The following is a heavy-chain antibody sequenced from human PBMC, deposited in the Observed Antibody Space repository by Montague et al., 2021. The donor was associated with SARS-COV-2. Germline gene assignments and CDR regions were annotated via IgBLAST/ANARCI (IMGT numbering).Heavy chain of an antibody. J-gene: IGHJ6*02. CDR1: GGSISSSSYY. Sequence: SETLSLTCTVSGGSISSSSYYWGWIRQPPGKGLEWIGSIYYSGSTYYNPSLKSRVTISVDTSKNQFSLKLSSVTAADTAVYYCARAFTDWLRYYGMDVWGQGTTLTAS. V-gene: IGHV4-39*01. CDR3: ARAFTDWLRYYGMDV. D-gene: IGHD3-9*01. CDR2: IYYSGST.